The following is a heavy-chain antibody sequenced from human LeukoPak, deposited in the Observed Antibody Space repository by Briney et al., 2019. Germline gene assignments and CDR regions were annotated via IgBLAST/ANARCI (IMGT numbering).Heavy chain of an antibody. CDR3: SRVTTVTPLYGRDV. J-gene: IGHJ6*02. V-gene: IGHV3-13*01. D-gene: IGHD4-11*01. CDR2: IGTAGGT. Sequence: GGSLRLSCPASGFIFSSYDMHWVRQVTGKGLEWVSSIGTAGGTDYSGSVKDRLIISRENANNYLDLPLNSLIDGDAHVYYLSRVTTVTPLYGRDVGGQRTTDPVSS. CDR1: GFIFSSYD.